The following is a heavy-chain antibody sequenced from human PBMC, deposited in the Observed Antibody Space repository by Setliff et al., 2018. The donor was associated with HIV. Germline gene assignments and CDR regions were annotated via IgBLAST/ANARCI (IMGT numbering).Heavy chain of an antibody. V-gene: IGHV3-30*03. CDR1: GFTFKDFA. Sequence: PGGSLRLSCVASGFTFKDFAMYWVRQAPGKGLEWVSAISYDGSRIHYADSVKGRFTISRDNSKNTLYLQVNSLRAEDTALYYCARPIRGTHYSYMDVWGKGTTVTVSS. CDR2: ISYDGSRI. CDR3: ARPIRGTHYSYMDV. J-gene: IGHJ6*03. D-gene: IGHD3-16*01.